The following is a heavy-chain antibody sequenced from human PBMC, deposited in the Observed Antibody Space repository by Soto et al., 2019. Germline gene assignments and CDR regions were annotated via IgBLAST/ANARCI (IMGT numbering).Heavy chain of an antibody. V-gene: IGHV4-38-2*01. D-gene: IGHD6-13*01. CDR3: ARAVPGIAAAGGIEY. CDR1: GYSISSGYY. J-gene: IGHJ4*02. Sequence: PSETLSLTCAVSGYSISSGYYWGCIRQPPGKGLEWIGSIYHSGSTYYNPSLKSRVTISVDTSKNQFSLKLSSVTAADTAVYYCARAVPGIAAAGGIEYWGQGTLVTVS. CDR2: IYHSGST.